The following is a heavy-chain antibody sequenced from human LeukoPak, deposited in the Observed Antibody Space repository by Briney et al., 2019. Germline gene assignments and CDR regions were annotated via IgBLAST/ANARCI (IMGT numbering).Heavy chain of an antibody. CDR1: GFTFSDYY. D-gene: IGHD3-9*01. J-gene: IGHJ4*02. Sequence: GGSLRLSCAASGFTFSDYYMSWIRQAPGKGLEWVSYISSSGNHTNYADSVKGRFTTSKDSSRNSLFLQMNSLRAEDTAMYYCARFQYDILTGYYPNYFDYWGQGTLVTVSS. CDR3: ARFQYDILTGYYPNYFDY. CDR2: ISSSGNHT. V-gene: IGHV3-11*06.